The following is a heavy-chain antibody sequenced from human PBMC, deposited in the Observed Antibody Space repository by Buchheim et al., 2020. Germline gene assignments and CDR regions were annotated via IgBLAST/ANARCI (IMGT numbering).Heavy chain of an antibody. CDR2: IYYSGNT. CDR3: ARGNYYGSGSYDY. V-gene: IGHV4-59*01. Sequence: QVQLQESGPGLVKPSETLSLTCTVSGASISTYSWSWIRQPPGKGLEWIGYIYYSGNTHYNPSLKSRVSLSIHTSNNQFSLRLTSVTAADTAVYYCARGNYYGSGSYDYWGQVTL. J-gene: IGHJ4*02. D-gene: IGHD3-10*01. CDR1: GASISTYS.